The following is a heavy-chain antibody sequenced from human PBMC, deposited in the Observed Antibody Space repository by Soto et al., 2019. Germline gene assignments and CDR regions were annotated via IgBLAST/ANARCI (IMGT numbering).Heavy chain of an antibody. CDR2: ITYDGTDT. CDR1: GFAFSSYW. V-gene: IGHV3-74*01. Sequence: GESLKISCAASGFAFSSYWLHWVRQAPGKGLMVVSRITYDGTDTAYATSVTGRFTISRDNANNMVYLQMDSLKAEDTAVYYCARDGGYGTPFDYWGQGALVTVSS. J-gene: IGHJ4*02. CDR3: ARDGGYGTPFDY. D-gene: IGHD5-12*01.